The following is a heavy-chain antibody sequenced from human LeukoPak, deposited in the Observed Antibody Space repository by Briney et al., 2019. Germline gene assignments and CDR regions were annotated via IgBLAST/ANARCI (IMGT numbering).Heavy chain of an antibody. CDR2: IKQDGSEK. J-gene: IGHJ6*03. CDR3: AKERRYRGLTGLYYYYYMDV. CDR1: GFTFSSYW. Sequence: AGGSLRLSCAASGFTFSSYWMSWVRQAPGKGLEWVANIKQDGSEKYYVDSVKGRFTISRDNAKNSLYLQMNSLRAEDTAVYYCAKERRYRGLTGLYYYYYMDVWGKGTTVTISS. V-gene: IGHV3-7*01. D-gene: IGHD3-9*01.